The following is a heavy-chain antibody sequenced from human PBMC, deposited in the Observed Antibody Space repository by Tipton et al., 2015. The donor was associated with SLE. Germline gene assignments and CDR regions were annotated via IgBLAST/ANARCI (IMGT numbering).Heavy chain of an antibody. V-gene: IGHV3-23*01. CDR1: GFTFSSYA. CDR3: ARAGPLLWVPYFDY. Sequence: SLRLSCAASGFTFSSYAMHWVRQAPGKGLEWVSAISGSGGTPYSADSVMGRFAVSRDNAKNTLYLQMNSLRAEDTAVYYCARAGPLLWVPYFDYWGQGTLVTVSS. J-gene: IGHJ4*02. D-gene: IGHD3-10*01. CDR2: ISGSGGTP.